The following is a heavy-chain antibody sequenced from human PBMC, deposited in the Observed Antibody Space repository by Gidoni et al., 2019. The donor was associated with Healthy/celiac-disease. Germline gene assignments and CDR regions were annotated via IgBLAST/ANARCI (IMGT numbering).Heavy chain of an antibody. Sequence: EVQLVESGGGLVQPGRSLRLSCAASGFTFDDYAMHWVRQAPGKGLEWVSGISWNSGSIGYADSVKGRFTISRDNAKNSLYLQMNSLRAEDTALYYCAKDIEQQLVQAFDIWGQGTMVTVSS. CDR2: ISWNSGSI. J-gene: IGHJ3*02. CDR1: GFTFDDYA. V-gene: IGHV3-9*01. CDR3: AKDIEQQLVQAFDI. D-gene: IGHD6-13*01.